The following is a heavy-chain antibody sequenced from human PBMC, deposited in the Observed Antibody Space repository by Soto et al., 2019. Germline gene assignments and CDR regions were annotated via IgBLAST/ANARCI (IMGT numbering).Heavy chain of an antibody. Sequence: ASVKVSCKASGYTFSDYYVHWVRQAPGQGLEWMGWINPYSGATNYAQKFQDWVTMTGDASVSTAYLELTTLVSDDTAVYYCAKDGGPAYCNSPGCSAEHFDYWGQGTQVTVSS. V-gene: IGHV1-2*04. CDR1: GYTFSDYY. CDR3: AKDGGPAYCNSPGCSAEHFDY. CDR2: INPYSGAT. D-gene: IGHD2-2*01. J-gene: IGHJ4*02.